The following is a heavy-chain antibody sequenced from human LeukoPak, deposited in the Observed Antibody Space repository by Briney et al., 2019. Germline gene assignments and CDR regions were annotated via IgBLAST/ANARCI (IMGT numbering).Heavy chain of an antibody. Sequence: KPSETLSLTCTASGGSISSGSYYWSWIRQPAGKGLEWIGRIYTSGSTNYNPSLKSRVTISVDTSKNQFSLKLSSVTAADTAVYYCARETTVTPHYYMDVWGKGTTVTVSS. J-gene: IGHJ6*03. V-gene: IGHV4-61*02. CDR2: IYTSGST. CDR3: ARETTVTPHYYMDV. CDR1: GGSISSGSYY. D-gene: IGHD4-17*01.